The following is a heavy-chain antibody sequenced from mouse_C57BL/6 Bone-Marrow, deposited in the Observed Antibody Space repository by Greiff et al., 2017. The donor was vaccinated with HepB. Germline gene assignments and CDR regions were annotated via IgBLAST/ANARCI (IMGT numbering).Heavy chain of an antibody. CDR3: ASPANCYVGY. J-gene: IGHJ2*01. V-gene: IGHV1-50*01. CDR2: IDPSDSYT. Sequence: QVQLQQPGAELVKPGASVKLSCKASGYTFTSYWMQWVNQRPGQGLEWIGEIDPSDSYTNYNHKFKGKATLTVDTSSSTAYMQLSSLTSEDSAVYYCASPANCYVGYWGQGTTLTVSS. CDR1: GYTFTSYW. D-gene: IGHD4-1*01.